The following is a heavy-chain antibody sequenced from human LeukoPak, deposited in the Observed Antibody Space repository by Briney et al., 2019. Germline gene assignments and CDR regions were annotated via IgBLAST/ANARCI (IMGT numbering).Heavy chain of an antibody. CDR2: ISGSGGST. V-gene: IGHV3-23*01. Sequence: GGSLRLSCAASGFTFSSYAMSWVRQAPGKGLEWASAISGSGGSTYYADSVKGRFTISRDNSKNTLYLQMNSLRAEDTAVYYCALSSGWQYYFDYWGQGTLGTVSS. D-gene: IGHD6-19*01. CDR1: GFTFSSYA. CDR3: ALSSGWQYYFDY. J-gene: IGHJ4*02.